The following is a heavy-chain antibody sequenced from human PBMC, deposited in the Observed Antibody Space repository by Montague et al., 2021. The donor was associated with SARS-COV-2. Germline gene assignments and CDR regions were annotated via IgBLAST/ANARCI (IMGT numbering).Heavy chain of an antibody. V-gene: IGHV4-4*02. CDR3: ARGGTYHYGMDV. CDR1: DGSISSPNW. CDR2: IYYTGNT. D-gene: IGHD3-16*01. Sequence: SETLSLTCAVSDGSISSPNWWNWVRQPPGKGLEWIGEIYYTGNTNYNPPLKSRVTIFIDKSKNHFSLQLSSVTAADTAVYYCARGGTYHYGMDVWGQGTTVAVSS. J-gene: IGHJ6*02.